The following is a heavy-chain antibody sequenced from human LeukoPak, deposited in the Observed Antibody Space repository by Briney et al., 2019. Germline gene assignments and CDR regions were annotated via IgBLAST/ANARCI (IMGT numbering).Heavy chain of an antibody. D-gene: IGHD3-10*01. CDR3: ARDTMVRGIWIGIGLDY. CDR2: IYYSGST. Sequence: SETLSLTCTVSGGSISSYYWSWIRQPPGKGLEWIGYIYYSGSTYYNPSLKSRVTISVDTSKNQFSLKLSSVTAADTAVYYCARDTMVRGIWIGIGLDYWGQGTLVTVSS. V-gene: IGHV4-59*12. CDR1: GGSISSYY. J-gene: IGHJ4*02.